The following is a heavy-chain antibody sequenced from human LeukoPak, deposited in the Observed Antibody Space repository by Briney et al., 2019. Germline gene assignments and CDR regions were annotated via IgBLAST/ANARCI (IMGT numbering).Heavy chain of an antibody. CDR3: ASRREVYRDWFDP. D-gene: IGHD3-10*01. V-gene: IGHV3-21*01. CDR1: GFTFSDYS. J-gene: IGHJ5*02. Sequence: GGSLRLSCAASGFTFSDYSMNWVRQAPGKGLEWVSSISSGSSYIYYADSVKGRFTISRDNANNSLYLQMNSLRAEDTAVYYCASRREVYRDWFDPWGQGTLVTVSS. CDR2: ISSGSSYI.